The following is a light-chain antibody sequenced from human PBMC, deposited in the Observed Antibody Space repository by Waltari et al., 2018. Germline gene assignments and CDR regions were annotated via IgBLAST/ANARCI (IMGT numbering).Light chain of an antibody. Sequence: SYVVTQPPSVSVAPGETATIPCGGDNIGTSSVHWYQQKAGQAPVLVIFYDSDRPSGIPERFSGSNSGNTATLTISRVEAGDEASYYCHEWHPDVDPGVFGTGTEVTVL. CDR2: YDS. J-gene: IGLJ1*01. CDR1: NIGTSS. CDR3: HEWHPDVDPGV. V-gene: IGLV3-21*04.